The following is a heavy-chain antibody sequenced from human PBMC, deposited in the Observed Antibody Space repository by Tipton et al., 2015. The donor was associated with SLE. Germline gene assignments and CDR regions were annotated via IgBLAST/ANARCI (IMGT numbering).Heavy chain of an antibody. J-gene: IGHJ4*02. D-gene: IGHD3-16*01. CDR2: ISYDGSNK. V-gene: IGHV3-30*03. Sequence: SLRLSCAASGFTFSSYGMHWVRQAPGKGLEWVALISYDGSNKYYADSVKGRFTISRDNSKSTLYLQMSSLRAEDTAVYYCASELGIWVGYWGQGTLVTVSS. CDR1: GFTFSSYG. CDR3: ASELGIWVGY.